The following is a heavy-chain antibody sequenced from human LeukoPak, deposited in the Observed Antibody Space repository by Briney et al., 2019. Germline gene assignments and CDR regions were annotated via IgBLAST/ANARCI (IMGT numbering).Heavy chain of an antibody. CDR1: GFTLSSFV. Sequence: GGSLRLSCAASGFTLSSFVMNWVRQAPGKGLEWVSYISSSGSIIYYADSVKGRFTISRDYAKNSLNLQMNSLRVEDTAVYYCARETDLAIAAAGLSLDYWGQGTLVTVSS. J-gene: IGHJ4*02. CDR3: ARETDLAIAAAGLSLDY. D-gene: IGHD6-13*01. V-gene: IGHV3-48*03. CDR2: ISSSGSII.